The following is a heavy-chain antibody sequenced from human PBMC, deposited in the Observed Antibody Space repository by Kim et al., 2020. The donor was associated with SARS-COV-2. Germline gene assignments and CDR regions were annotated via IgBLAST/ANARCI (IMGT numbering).Heavy chain of an antibody. Sequence: GGSLRLSCAASGFTFSTYSMNWVRQAPGKGLEWVSSISSTSAYIYYADSVKGRFTISRDNAKDSLYLQMNILRAEDTAVYYCARNLVPTTKTYGMDVWGQGTTVTVSS. CDR2: ISSTSAYI. CDR3: ARNLVPTTKTYGMDV. J-gene: IGHJ6*02. CDR1: GFTFSTYS. D-gene: IGHD2-2*01. V-gene: IGHV3-21*01.